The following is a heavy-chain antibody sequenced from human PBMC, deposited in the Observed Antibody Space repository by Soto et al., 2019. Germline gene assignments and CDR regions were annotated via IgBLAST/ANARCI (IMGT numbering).Heavy chain of an antibody. V-gene: IGHV1-46*01. CDR2: INPSGGST. Sequence: QVQLVQSGAEVKKPGASVKVSCKASGYTFTSYYMHWVRQAPGQGLEWMGIINPSGGSTSYAQKFQGRVTMARDTSTSTVYMELSSLRSEDTAVYYCARQPPLCGMDVWGQGTTVTVSS. J-gene: IGHJ6*02. CDR1: GYTFTSYY. CDR3: ARQPPLCGMDV.